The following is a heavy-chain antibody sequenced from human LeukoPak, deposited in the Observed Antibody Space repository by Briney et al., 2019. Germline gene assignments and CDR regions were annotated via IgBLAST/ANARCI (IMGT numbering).Heavy chain of an antibody. CDR3: ARLTYYYDSSGQNWFDP. V-gene: IGHV1-3*01. D-gene: IGHD3-22*01. CDR1: GYTFTSHA. CDR2: INVGNGNT. Sequence: PWASVTVSCKASGYTFTSHAMHWVRQAPGQRLEWMGWINVGNGNTKYSQKFQGRVTITRDTSASTAYMELSSLRSEDTAVYYCARLTYYYDSSGQNWFDPWGQGTLVTVSS. J-gene: IGHJ5*02.